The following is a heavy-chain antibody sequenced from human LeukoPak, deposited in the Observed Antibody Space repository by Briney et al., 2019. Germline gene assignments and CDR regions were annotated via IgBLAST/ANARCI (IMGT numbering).Heavy chain of an antibody. CDR3: ARGRRITIFGVVIGPFDY. J-gene: IGHJ4*02. V-gene: IGHV3-66*01. Sequence: PGGSLRLSCVASGFTVSSNYMSWVRQAPGKGLEWVSVIYSGGSTYYADSVNGRFTISGDNSKNTLYLQMNSLRAEDTAVYYCARGRRITIFGVVIGPFDYPGQGTLVTVSS. D-gene: IGHD3-3*01. CDR2: IYSGGST. CDR1: GFTVSSNY.